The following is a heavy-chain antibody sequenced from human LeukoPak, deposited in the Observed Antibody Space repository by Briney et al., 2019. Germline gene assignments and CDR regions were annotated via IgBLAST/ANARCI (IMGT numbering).Heavy chain of an antibody. CDR3: ARGGYYGAGSFPDY. Sequence: ASVKVSCKHSGYWLSSFGINWMRQAPGQGLEWMGWVSAYNGDTNYGQKFQGRVTMTTDTSTSTAYMDRRSLRSDDTAVYYCARGGYYGAGSFPDYWGQGTLVTVSS. J-gene: IGHJ4*02. CDR1: GYWLSSFG. D-gene: IGHD3-10*01. CDR2: VSAYNGDT. V-gene: IGHV1-18*01.